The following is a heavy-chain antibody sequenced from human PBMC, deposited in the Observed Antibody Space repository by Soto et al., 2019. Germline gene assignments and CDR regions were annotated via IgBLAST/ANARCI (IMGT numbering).Heavy chain of an antibody. CDR2: ISGGGNTT. J-gene: IGHJ4*02. D-gene: IGHD6-13*01. CDR3: AKDLSSSWYPQY. CDR1: GFTFSSYA. V-gene: IGHV3-23*01. Sequence: EVQLLESGGGLVQPGGSLRLSCAASGFTFSSYAMTWVRRAPGKGLEWVSAISGGGNTTYHADSVKGRFTISRDSSKNTLYLQMNSLRAEDTAVYFCAKDLSSSWYPQYWGQGTLVTVSS.